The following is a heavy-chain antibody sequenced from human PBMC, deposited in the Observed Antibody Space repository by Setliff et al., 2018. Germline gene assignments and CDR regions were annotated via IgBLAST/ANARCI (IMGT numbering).Heavy chain of an antibody. CDR3: ARHDSPYDYVWGSYLGPFDY. CDR2: IKEDGSEK. Sequence: GGSLRLSCAASRFTFSNYWMSWVRQAPGKGLEWVANIKEDGSEKYYVDSVKGRFTISRDNAKNSLDLQMDSLRGEDTAVYYCARHDSPYDYVWGSYLGPFDYWGQGTLVTVSS. CDR1: RFTFSNYW. J-gene: IGHJ4*02. D-gene: IGHD3-16*02. V-gene: IGHV3-7*01.